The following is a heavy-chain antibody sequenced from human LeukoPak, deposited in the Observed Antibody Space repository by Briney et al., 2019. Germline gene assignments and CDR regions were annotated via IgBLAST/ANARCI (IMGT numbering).Heavy chain of an antibody. V-gene: IGHV4-39*07. CDR1: GGSISSSSYY. J-gene: IGHJ6*03. Sequence: SETLSLTCTVSGGSISSSSYYWGWIRQPPGKGLEWIGSIYYSGSTYYNPSLKSRVTISVDTSKNQFSLKLSSVTAADTAVYYCARDRSRDTAMVYYYYYYMGVWGKGTTVTVSS. D-gene: IGHD5-18*01. CDR3: ARDRSRDTAMVYYYYYYMGV. CDR2: IYYSGST.